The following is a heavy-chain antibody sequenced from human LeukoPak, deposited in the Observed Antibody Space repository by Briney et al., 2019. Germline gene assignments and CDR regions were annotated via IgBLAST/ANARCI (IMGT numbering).Heavy chain of an antibody. CDR1: GFTFSSYG. Sequence: PGGSLRLSCAASGFTFSSYGMHWVRQAPGKGLEWVAVIWYDGSNKYYADSVKGRFTISRDNSKNTLYLRMNSLRAEDTAVYYCARGYYYDSSGYSHFDYWGQGTLVTVSS. CDR2: IWYDGSNK. V-gene: IGHV3-33*01. CDR3: ARGYYYDSSGYSHFDY. D-gene: IGHD3-22*01. J-gene: IGHJ4*02.